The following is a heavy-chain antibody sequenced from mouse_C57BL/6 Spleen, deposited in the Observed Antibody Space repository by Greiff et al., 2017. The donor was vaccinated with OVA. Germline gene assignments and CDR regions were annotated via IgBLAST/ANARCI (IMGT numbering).Heavy chain of an antibody. Sequence: VQLQQSGAELVRPGSSVKLSCKASGYTFTSYWMDWVKQRPGQGLEWIGNIYPSDSETHYNQKFKDKATLTVDKSSSTAYMQLSSLTSEDSAVYYCARSHYGNYVAYWGQGTLVTVSA. V-gene: IGHV1-61*01. J-gene: IGHJ3*01. CDR3: ARSHYGNYVAY. D-gene: IGHD2-1*01. CDR1: GYTFTSYW. CDR2: IYPSDSET.